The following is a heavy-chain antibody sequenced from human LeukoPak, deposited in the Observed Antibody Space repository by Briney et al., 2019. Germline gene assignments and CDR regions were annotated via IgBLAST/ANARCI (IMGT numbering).Heavy chain of an antibody. J-gene: IGHJ4*02. V-gene: IGHV3-74*01. CDR1: GFTFSSYW. Sequence: GGALRLTCAASGFTFSSYWMHWVRQAPGRGVVGGSRINNDGSSTTYADSVKGRFAISRDNAKNTLHLQMNSLRAEDTAVYSCARVRSAAAVDYWGQGTLVTVSS. CDR3: ARVRSAAAVDY. CDR2: INNDGSST.